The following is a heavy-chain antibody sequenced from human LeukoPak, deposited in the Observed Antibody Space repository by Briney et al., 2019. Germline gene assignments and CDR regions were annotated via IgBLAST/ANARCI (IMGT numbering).Heavy chain of an antibody. D-gene: IGHD6-13*01. J-gene: IGHJ1*01. Sequence: SETLSLTCTVSGGSISTYYWSWIRQPPGKGLEWIGEINHSGSTNYNPSLKSRVTISVDTSKNQFSLKLSSVTAADTAVYYCARRSIAAAGKHFQHWGQGTLVTVSS. CDR1: GGSISTYY. CDR3: ARRSIAAAGKHFQH. CDR2: INHSGST. V-gene: IGHV4-34*01.